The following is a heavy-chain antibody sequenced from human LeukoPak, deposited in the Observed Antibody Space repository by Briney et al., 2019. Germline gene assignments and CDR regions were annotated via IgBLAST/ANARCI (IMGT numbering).Heavy chain of an antibody. CDR1: GGSISSSSYY. D-gene: IGHD3-3*01. CDR3: ARLRASSIFGVVIQPNWFDP. V-gene: IGHV4-39*07. J-gene: IGHJ5*02. Sequence: YPSETLSLTCTVSGGSISSSSYYWGWIRQPPGKGLEWIGSIYYSGSTYYNPSLKSRVTISVDTSKHQFSLKLSSVTAADTAVYYCARLRASSIFGVVIQPNWFDPWGQGTLVTVSS. CDR2: IYYSGST.